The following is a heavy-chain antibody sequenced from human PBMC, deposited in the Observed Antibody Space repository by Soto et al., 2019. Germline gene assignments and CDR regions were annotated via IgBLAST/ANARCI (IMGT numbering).Heavy chain of an antibody. D-gene: IGHD6-19*01. J-gene: IGHJ6*02. CDR3: ARDTSGWSLNGLDV. CDR2: INPGGGSA. Sequence: QVDLVQSGAEVKKPGASVTISCKASGSAITRYYIYWVRQAPGRGLEWMGIINPGGGSASYAQKFQDRVTIDKDTSTGTVYMDLRSLRTEDTAVYYCARDTSGWSLNGLDVWGQGTTVNVSS. V-gene: IGHV1-46*01. CDR1: GSAITRYY.